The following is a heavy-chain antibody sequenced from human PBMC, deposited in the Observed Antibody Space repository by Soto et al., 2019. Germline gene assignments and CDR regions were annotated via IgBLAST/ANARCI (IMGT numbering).Heavy chain of an antibody. J-gene: IGHJ5*02. CDR1: GSTFNSYG. CDR3: ARDAGASTSNFWFVP. D-gene: IGHD7-27*01. CDR2: VWNDRTNP. V-gene: IGHV3-33*01. Sequence: PCWSLRHPCAAGGSTFNSYGINWDHMTPGTGLEWAALVWNDRTNPYYSDSVQGRFTITTDNSKITLYFQMNRLSAEDPAVYYCARDAGASTSNFWFVPRDQGTLVAVSS.